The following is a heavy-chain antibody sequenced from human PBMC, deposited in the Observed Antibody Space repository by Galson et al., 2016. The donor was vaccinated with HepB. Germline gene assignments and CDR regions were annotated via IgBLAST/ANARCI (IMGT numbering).Heavy chain of an antibody. J-gene: IGHJ5*02. V-gene: IGHV3-53*01. CDR3: ARGNYDSPGYFFDNWFDP. CDR1: GFILTNNY. D-gene: IGHD3-22*01. Sequence: SLRLSCAASGFILTNNYMNWVRQAPGKGLEWVSVIYSGGSTYYADSVKGRFTMSRDESKSTVFLQMNSLRGEDTAVYYCARGNYDSPGYFFDNWFDPWGQGTLVTVSS. CDR2: IYSGGST.